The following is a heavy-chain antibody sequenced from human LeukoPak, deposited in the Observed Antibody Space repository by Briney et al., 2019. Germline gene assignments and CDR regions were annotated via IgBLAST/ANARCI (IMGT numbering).Heavy chain of an antibody. CDR1: GFTFSSYE. Sequence: GASLRLSCAASGFTFSSYEMNWVRQAPGKGLEWASYIFRGESTIYYADSVKGRFTISRDNAKNSLYLQMNSLRAEDTAVYYCAKEGIGYCSGGTCYAQGYFDYWGQGTLVTLST. J-gene: IGHJ4*02. V-gene: IGHV3-48*03. CDR2: IFRGESTI. D-gene: IGHD2-15*01. CDR3: AKEGIGYCSGGTCYAQGYFDY.